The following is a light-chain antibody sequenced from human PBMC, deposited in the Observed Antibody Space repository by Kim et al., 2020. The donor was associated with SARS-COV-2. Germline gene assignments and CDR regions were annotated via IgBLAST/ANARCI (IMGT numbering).Light chain of an antibody. V-gene: IGKV1-33*01. CDR2: DAS. J-gene: IGKJ5*01. Sequence: DIQMTQSPSSLSTSVGDRVTITCQPSQDIGNYLSWYQQKQGKAPKLLIYDASNLEGGVPSRFSGSGSGTDFTFTISSLQPDDIATYYCQQYYNPPITFGQGTRLEIK. CDR3: QQYYNPPIT. CDR1: QDIGNY.